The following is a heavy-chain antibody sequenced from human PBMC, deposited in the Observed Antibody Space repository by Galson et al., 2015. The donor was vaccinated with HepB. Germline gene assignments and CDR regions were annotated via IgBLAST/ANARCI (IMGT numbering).Heavy chain of an antibody. V-gene: IGHV3-48*01. CDR3: ARLADCSSTSCSRHY. Sequence: SLRLSCAASEFTFSSYSMNWVRQAPGKGLEWVSYISSGSSTMYYADSVKGRFTISRDNAKDSLYLQMNSLRAEDTAVYYCARLADCSSTSCSRHYWGQGTLVTVSS. J-gene: IGHJ4*02. CDR1: EFTFSSYS. D-gene: IGHD2-2*01. CDR2: ISSGSSTM.